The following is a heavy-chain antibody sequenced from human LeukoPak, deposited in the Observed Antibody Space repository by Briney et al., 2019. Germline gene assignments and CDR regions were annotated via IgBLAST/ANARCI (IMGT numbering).Heavy chain of an antibody. J-gene: IGHJ4*02. CDR2: INSDGSTT. Sequence: GGSLRLSCAASGFTFSSYWMHWVRQAPGKGLVWVSRINSDGSTTTYADSVKGRFTISRDNAKNTLYLQMNSLRADDTALYYCARATTEGFDYWGQGTLVTVSS. CDR3: ARATTEGFDY. CDR1: GFTFSSYW. D-gene: IGHD1-14*01. V-gene: IGHV3-74*01.